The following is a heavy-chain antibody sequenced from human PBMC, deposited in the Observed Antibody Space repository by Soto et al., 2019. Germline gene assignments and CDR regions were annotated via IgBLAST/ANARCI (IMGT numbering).Heavy chain of an antibody. Sequence: SETLSLTCTVSGGSISSGGYYWSWIRQHPGKGLEWIGYIYYSGSTYYNPSLKSRVTISVDTSKNQFSLKLSSVTAADTAVYYCARDYRYCSGGSCYWDWFDPWGQGTLVTVSS. CDR2: IYYSGST. CDR1: GGSISSGGYY. D-gene: IGHD2-15*01. CDR3: ARDYRYCSGGSCYWDWFDP. V-gene: IGHV4-31*03. J-gene: IGHJ5*02.